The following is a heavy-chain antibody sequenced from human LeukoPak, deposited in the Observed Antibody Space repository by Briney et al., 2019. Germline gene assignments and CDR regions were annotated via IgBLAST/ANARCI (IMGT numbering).Heavy chain of an antibody. CDR1: GGSISSSSYY. V-gene: IGHV4-39*01. D-gene: IGHD6-13*01. CDR2: IYYSGST. CDR3: ASFSGSSWYDNLFDP. Sequence: SETLSLTCTVSGGSISSSSYYWGWIRQPPGKGLEWIGSIYYSGSTYYNPSLKSRVTISVDTSKNQFSLKLSSVTAADTAVYCCASFSGSSWYDNLFDPWGQGTLVTVSS. J-gene: IGHJ5*02.